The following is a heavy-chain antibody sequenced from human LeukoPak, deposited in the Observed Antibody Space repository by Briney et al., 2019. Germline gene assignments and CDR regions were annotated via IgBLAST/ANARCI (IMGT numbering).Heavy chain of an antibody. D-gene: IGHD5-24*01. CDR2: IYYSGST. CDR1: GGSISSYY. Sequence: PSETLSLTCTVSGGSISSYYWSWIRQPPGKGLEWIGYIYYSGSTNYNPSLKSRVTISVDTSKNQFSLKLSSVTAADTAVYYCARLWGDGYSDYWGQGTLVTVSS. V-gene: IGHV4-59*08. CDR3: ARLWGDGYSDY. J-gene: IGHJ4*02.